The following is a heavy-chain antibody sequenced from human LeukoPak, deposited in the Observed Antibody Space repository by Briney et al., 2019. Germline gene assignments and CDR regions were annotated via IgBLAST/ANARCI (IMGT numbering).Heavy chain of an antibody. J-gene: IGHJ6*02. D-gene: IGHD2-2*01. Sequence: ASVKVSCKASGYTFTSYGISWVRQAPGQGLEWMGWISAYNGNTNYVQKLQGRVTMTTDTSTSTAYTELRSLRSDDTAVYYCARDLDVVVPAAMFFGLYYYGMDVWGQGTTVTVSS. CDR2: ISAYNGNT. CDR3: ARDLDVVVPAAMFFGLYYYGMDV. CDR1: GYTFTSYG. V-gene: IGHV1-18*01.